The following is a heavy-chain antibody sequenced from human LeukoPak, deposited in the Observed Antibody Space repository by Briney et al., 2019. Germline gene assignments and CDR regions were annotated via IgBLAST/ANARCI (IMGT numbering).Heavy chain of an antibody. D-gene: IGHD2-21*01. J-gene: IGHJ4*02. V-gene: IGHV3-15*07. Sequence: KSGGSLRLSCSASGLTVTNAWMSWVRQAPGKGLEWVGRIKPKTDGETTEYAAPVKGRFSISRDDSKNMLYLQMNSLKTEDTAVYYCITPLPYSAQGGQGTLVTVSS. CDR3: ITPLPYSAQ. CDR1: GLTVTNAW. CDR2: IKPKTDGETT.